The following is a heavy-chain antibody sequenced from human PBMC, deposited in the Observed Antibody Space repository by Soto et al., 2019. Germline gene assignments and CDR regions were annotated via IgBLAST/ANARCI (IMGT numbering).Heavy chain of an antibody. D-gene: IGHD6-19*01. J-gene: IGHJ4*02. CDR1: GFSFSKYA. CDR2: ITYDATNE. V-gene: IGHV3-30-3*01. CDR3: ARKAVPDF. Sequence: GGSLRLSCAASGFSFSKYAMHWVRQAPGKGLEWVAVITYDATNEYYADSVKGRFTISRDNSNNTLSLHMSSLRLADTAVYYCARKAVPDFWGQGTLVTVSS.